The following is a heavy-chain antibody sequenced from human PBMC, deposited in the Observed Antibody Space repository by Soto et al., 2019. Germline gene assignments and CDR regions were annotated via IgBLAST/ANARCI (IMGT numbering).Heavy chain of an antibody. CDR1: VGSISSYY. CDR2: IYYSGST. CDR3: ARVPPGIAAAGWFDP. D-gene: IGHD6-13*01. J-gene: IGHJ5*02. V-gene: IGHV4-59*01. Sequence: SETLSLTCTVSVGSISSYYWSWIRQRPGKGLEWIGYIYYSGSTNYNPSLRSRVTISVDTSKNQFSLKLSSVTAADTAVYYCARVPPGIAAAGWFDPWGQGTLVTVSS.